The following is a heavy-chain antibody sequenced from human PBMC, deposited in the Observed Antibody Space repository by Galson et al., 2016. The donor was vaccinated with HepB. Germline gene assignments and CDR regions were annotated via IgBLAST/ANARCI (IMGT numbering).Heavy chain of an antibody. V-gene: IGHV3-30*18. CDR2: ISDDGSNK. CDR1: GFTFSNYD. D-gene: IGHD2-8*02. J-gene: IGHJ6*02. CDR3: AKDRGGRLTLPGTWWGSPHSYYYYYSLDV. Sequence: SLRLSCAASGFTFSNYDMHWVRQAPGKGLEWVAVISDDGSNKYYADSVQGRFSISRDNSKNTLYLQMSSLKIEDTAVYYCAKDRGGRLTLPGTWWGSPHSYYYYYSLDVWGQGTTVPVSS.